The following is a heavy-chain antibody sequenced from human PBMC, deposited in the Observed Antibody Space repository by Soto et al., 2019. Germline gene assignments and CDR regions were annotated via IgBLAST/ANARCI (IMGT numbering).Heavy chain of an antibody. CDR1: GGSISSCDYY. Sequence: QVQLQESGPGLVKPSQTLSLTCTVSGGSISSCDYYWSWIRQPPGKGLEWIGYIYYSGSTYYNPSLKSRVTISVDTSKNQCSLKLSSLTAADTAVYYCARDYDRSYYYYGMDVWVQGTKVTVSS. D-gene: IGHD3-3*01. CDR3: ARDYDRSYYYYGMDV. CDR2: IYYSGST. J-gene: IGHJ6*02. V-gene: IGHV4-30-4*08.